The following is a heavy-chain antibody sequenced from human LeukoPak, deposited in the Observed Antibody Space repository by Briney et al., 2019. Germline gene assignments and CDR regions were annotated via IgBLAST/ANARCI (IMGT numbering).Heavy chain of an antibody. CDR1: GFTFSSYW. CDR3: ASDGRHGGSVSDY. V-gene: IGHV3-7*01. CDR2: VKQDGSEK. Sequence: PGGSLSLSCAASGFTFSSYWMSWVRQAPGKGLEWVANVKQDGSEKYYVDSVKGRFTISRDNAKNSLYLQMNSLRAEDTAVYYCASDGRHGGSVSDYWGQGTLVTVSS. J-gene: IGHJ4*02. D-gene: IGHD2-15*01.